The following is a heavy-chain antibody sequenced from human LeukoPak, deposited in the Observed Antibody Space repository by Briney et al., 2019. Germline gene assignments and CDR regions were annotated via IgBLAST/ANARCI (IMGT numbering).Heavy chain of an antibody. D-gene: IGHD3-10*01. CDR2: ISSSSSYI. CDR1: GFTFSSYS. J-gene: IGHJ6*02. Sequence: PGGSLRLSCAASGFTFSSYSMNWVRQAPGKGLEWVSSISSSSSYIYYADSVKGRFTISRDNAKNSLYLQMNSLRAEDTAVYYCASPGPLYYYGSGSYYPVEKNYGMDVWGQGTTVTVSS. CDR3: ASPGPLYYYGSGSYYPVEKNYGMDV. V-gene: IGHV3-21*01.